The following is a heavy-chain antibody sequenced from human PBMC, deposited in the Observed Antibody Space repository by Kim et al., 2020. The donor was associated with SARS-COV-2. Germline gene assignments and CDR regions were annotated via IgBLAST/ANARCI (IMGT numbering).Heavy chain of an antibody. V-gene: IGHV1-69*13. CDR1: GGTFSSYA. Sequence: SVKVSCKASGGTFSSYALCWVRQAPGQGLEWMGGIIPIFGTANYAQKFQGRVTITADESTSTAYMELSSLRSEDTAVYYCARDVDPGYMYYFDYWGQGTLLTLSS. J-gene: IGHJ4*02. D-gene: IGHD1-1*01. CDR2: IIPIFGTA. CDR3: ARDVDPGYMYYFDY.